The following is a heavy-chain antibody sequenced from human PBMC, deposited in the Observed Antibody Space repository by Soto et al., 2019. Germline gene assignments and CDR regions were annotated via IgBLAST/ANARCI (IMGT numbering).Heavy chain of an antibody. D-gene: IGHD6-19*01. CDR2: ISAYNGNT. V-gene: IGHV1-18*01. CDR3: ARGTAVAGPFDY. J-gene: IGHJ4*02. CDR1: GYTFSSYA. Sequence: ASVKVSCKASGYTFSSYAMHWVRQAPGQGLEWMGWISAYNGNTNYAQKLQGRVTMTTDTSTSTAYMELRSLRSDDTAVYYCARGTAVAGPFDYWGQGTLVTVSS.